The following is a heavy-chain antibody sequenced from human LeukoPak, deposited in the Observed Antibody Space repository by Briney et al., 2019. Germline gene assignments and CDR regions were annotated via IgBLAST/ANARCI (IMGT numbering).Heavy chain of an antibody. V-gene: IGHV1-2*02. J-gene: IGHJ6*02. CDR3: ARKLDCTNGVCYWRAGADYGMDV. Sequence: GASVKVSCKASGYTFTGYYMHWVRQAPGQGLEWMGWINPNSGGTNYARKFQGRVTMTRDTSISTAYMELSRLRSDDTAVYYCARKLDCTNGVCYWRAGADYGMDVWGQGTTVTVSS. CDR2: INPNSGGT. D-gene: IGHD2-8*01. CDR1: GYTFTGYY.